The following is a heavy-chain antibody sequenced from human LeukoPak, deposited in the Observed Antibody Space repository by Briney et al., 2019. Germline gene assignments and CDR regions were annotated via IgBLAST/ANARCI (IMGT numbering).Heavy chain of an antibody. CDR2: ISAYNGNT. V-gene: IGHV1-18*01. J-gene: IGHJ4*02. Sequence: ASVKVSCKASGYTFTSYGISWVRQATGQGLEWMGWISAYNGNTNCAQKLQGRVTMTTDTSTSTAYMELRSLTSDDTAVYYCARDRGYDFWSSYPYFDYWGQGALVTVSS. CDR1: GYTFTSYG. CDR3: ARDRGYDFWSSYPYFDY. D-gene: IGHD3-3*01.